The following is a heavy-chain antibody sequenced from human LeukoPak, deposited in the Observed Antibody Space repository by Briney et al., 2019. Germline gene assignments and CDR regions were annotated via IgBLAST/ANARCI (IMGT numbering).Heavy chain of an antibody. Sequence: SETLSLTCTVSGGSISSSSYYWGWIRQPPGKGLEWIGSIYYSGSTYYNPSLKSRVTISVDTSKNQFSLELSSVTAADTAVYYCARLGPSWGAIEFFFDYWGQGTLVTVSS. D-gene: IGHD2-2*02. CDR2: IYYSGST. CDR3: ARLGPSWGAIEFFFDY. V-gene: IGHV4-39*01. CDR1: GGSISSSSYY. J-gene: IGHJ4*02.